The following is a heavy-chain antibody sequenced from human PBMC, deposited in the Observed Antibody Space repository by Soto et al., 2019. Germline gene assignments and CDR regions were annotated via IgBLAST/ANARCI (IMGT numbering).Heavy chain of an antibody. D-gene: IGHD5-18*01. V-gene: IGHV4-34*01. Sequence: SETLSLTCAVYGGSCSGYYWSWIRQPPGKGLEWIGEINHSGSTNYNPSLKSRVTMSVDTSKNQFSRKLSSVTAADTAVYFCAKTAMVLSYNWFAPLGQGSLVTVSS. J-gene: IGHJ5*02. CDR1: GGSCSGYY. CDR3: AKTAMVLSYNWFAP. CDR2: INHSGST.